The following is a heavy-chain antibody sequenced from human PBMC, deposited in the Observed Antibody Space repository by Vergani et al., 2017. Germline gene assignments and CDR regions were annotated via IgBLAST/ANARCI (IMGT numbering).Heavy chain of an antibody. D-gene: IGHD2-8*01. Sequence: QVQLVQSGAEVKKPGASVKVSCKASGYTFTSYDINWVRQATGQGLEWMGWMHPNSGNTGYAHKFQGRVTMTRKPSISTACMELSSLRSEDTAVYYCARALYCTNGVCYYYYYGMDVWGQGTTVTVSS. CDR3: ARALYCTNGVCYYYYYGMDV. V-gene: IGHV1-8*01. CDR2: MHPNSGNT. CDR1: GYTFTSYD. J-gene: IGHJ6*02.